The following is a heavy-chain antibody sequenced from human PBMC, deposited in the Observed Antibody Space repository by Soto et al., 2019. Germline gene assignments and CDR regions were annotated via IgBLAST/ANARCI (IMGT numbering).Heavy chain of an antibody. V-gene: IGHV3-11*01. D-gene: IGHD1-26*01. Sequence: QVQLVESGGGLVKPGGSLRLSCAVSGFIFSDNYMSWIRQAPGKGLEWVSYISTNSITIYYADSVKGRFTISRDNAKNSLYLQMNSRRAEDTAMYYCASARAGSGRSFDNWGQGTLVTVSS. CDR2: ISTNSITI. CDR1: GFIFSDNY. CDR3: ASARAGSGRSFDN. J-gene: IGHJ4*02.